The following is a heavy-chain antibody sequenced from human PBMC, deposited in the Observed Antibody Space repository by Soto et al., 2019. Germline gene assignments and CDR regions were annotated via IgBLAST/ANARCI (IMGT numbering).Heavy chain of an antibody. D-gene: IGHD3-22*01. CDR3: ARGRGGYYYDSIGYSWDY. Sequence: ASVKVSCKASGYTFTGYYMHWVRQAPGQGLEWMGWINPNSGGTNYAQKFQGRVTMTRDTSISTAYMELSRLRSDDTAVYYCARGRGGYYYDSIGYSWDYWGQGTLVTVSS. CDR1: GYTFTGYY. J-gene: IGHJ4*02. V-gene: IGHV1-2*02. CDR2: INPNSGGT.